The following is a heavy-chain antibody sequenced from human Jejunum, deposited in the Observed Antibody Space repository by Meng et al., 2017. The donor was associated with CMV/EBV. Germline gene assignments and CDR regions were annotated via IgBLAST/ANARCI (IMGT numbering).Heavy chain of an antibody. J-gene: IGHJ5*02. CDR1: GSLFSKYD. D-gene: IGHD6-19*01. V-gene: IGHV3-48*03. Sequence: SGSLFSKYDMTWVRQAPRKALELLSYISSRGERTYYAESVKGRFTTSRDNGRNLLYLDMNSLRAEDTAIYYCASNLGQWLDWFDPWGQGTLVTVSS. CDR3: ASNLGQWLDWFDP. CDR2: ISSRGERT.